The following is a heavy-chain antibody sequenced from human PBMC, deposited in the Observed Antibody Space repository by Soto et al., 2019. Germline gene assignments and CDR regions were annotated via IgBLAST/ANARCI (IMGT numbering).Heavy chain of an antibody. CDR1: GGSISSYY. J-gene: IGHJ6*02. CDR2: IYYSGST. V-gene: IGHV4-59*08. Sequence: SETLSLTCTVSGGSISSYYWSWIRQPPWKGLEWIGYIYYSGSTNYNPSLKSRVTISVDTSKNQFSLKLSSVTAADTAVYYCATSTVVTSYYYYGMDVWGQGTTVTVSS. CDR3: ATSTVVTSYYYYGMDV. D-gene: IGHD4-17*01.